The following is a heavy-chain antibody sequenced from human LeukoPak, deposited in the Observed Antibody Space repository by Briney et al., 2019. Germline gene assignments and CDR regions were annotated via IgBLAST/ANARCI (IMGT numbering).Heavy chain of an antibody. V-gene: IGHV1-69*05. CDR2: ITPIFGTA. Sequence: ASVKVSCKASGGTFSTYAINWVRQAPGQGLEWMGGITPIFGTANYAQKLQGRVTITTDESTSTAYMELSSLRSEDTAVYYCARVFARSGEISGSYYYYWGQGTLVTVSS. CDR1: GGTFSTYA. J-gene: IGHJ4*02. D-gene: IGHD1-26*01. CDR3: ARVFARSGEISGSYYYY.